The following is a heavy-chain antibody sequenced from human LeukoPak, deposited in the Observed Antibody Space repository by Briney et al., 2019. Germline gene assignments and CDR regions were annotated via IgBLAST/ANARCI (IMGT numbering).Heavy chain of an antibody. Sequence: SETLSLTCTVSGASINTGHAHWSWIRQPAGKGLEWIGRIYTSGTTNYNPSLTGRITISVDTSKNQFSLKLSSVTAADTAVYYCARVLDGGDAFDIWGQGTMVTVSS. V-gene: IGHV4-61*02. J-gene: IGHJ3*02. CDR3: ARVLDGGDAFDI. D-gene: IGHD2-15*01. CDR1: GASINTGHAH. CDR2: IYTSGTT.